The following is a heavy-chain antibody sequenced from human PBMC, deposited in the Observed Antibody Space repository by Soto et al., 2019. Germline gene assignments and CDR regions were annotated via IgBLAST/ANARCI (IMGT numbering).Heavy chain of an antibody. D-gene: IGHD3-10*01. CDR1: DGSLSTYY. V-gene: IGHV4-34*01. J-gene: IGHJ5*01. CDR2: ISHGGTT. CDR3: ARGGDGSGNWFDS. Sequence: ETLALTCVVQDGSLSTYYGSWIRQPPGKGLEWIGEISHGGTTNYNPSLRSRVTISVDTSKNQLSLKMNSMAAADTAVYYCARGGDGSGNWFDSWGQGTLVTVSS.